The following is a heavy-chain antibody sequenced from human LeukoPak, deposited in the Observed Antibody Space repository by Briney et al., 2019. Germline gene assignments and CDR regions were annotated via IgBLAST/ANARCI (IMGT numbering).Heavy chain of an antibody. Sequence: GGSLRLSCAASGFTFSSYAMTWVRQAPGKGLDWVSSISGPGGSTFYADSVQGRFTISRDNSKNTLYLQMNSLRAEDTAVYYCARDGGGYQLPLDYWGQGTLVTVSS. J-gene: IGHJ4*02. D-gene: IGHD2-2*01. CDR3: ARDGGGYQLPLDY. V-gene: IGHV3-23*01. CDR2: ISGPGGST. CDR1: GFTFSSYA.